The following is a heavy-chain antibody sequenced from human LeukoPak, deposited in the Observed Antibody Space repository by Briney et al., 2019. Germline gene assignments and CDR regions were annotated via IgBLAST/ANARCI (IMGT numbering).Heavy chain of an antibody. J-gene: IGHJ4*02. D-gene: IGHD6-6*01. V-gene: IGHV3-23*01. CDR3: AKGSSSSRPYYFDY. Sequence: GGSLRLSCAASGFTFSSYAMSWVRQTPGKGLERVSAITGNGGDTYSADSVKGRLTISRDNSKNTLYLQMDSLRAEDAAVYYCAKGSSSSRPYYFDYWGQGTLVTVSS. CDR1: GFTFSSYA. CDR2: ITGNGGDT.